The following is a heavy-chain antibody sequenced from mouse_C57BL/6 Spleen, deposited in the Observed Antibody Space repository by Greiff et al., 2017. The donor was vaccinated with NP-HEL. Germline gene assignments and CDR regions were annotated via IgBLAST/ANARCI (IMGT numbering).Heavy chain of an antibody. Sequence: QVQLQQSGAELVKPGASVKISCKASGYAFSSYWMNWVKQRPGKGLEWIGQIYPGDGDTNYNGKFKGKATLTADKSSSTAYMQLSSLTSEDSAVYFCARDGGYGSSYRFAYWGQGTLVTVSA. J-gene: IGHJ3*01. CDR3: ARDGGYGSSYRFAY. D-gene: IGHD1-1*01. CDR2: IYPGDGDT. V-gene: IGHV1-80*01. CDR1: GYAFSSYW.